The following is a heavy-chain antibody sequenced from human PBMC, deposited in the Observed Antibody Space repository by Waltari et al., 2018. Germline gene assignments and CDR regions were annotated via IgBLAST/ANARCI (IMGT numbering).Heavy chain of an antibody. CDR1: GFTFNTYA. V-gene: IGHV3-23*01. D-gene: IGHD3-9*01. CDR3: AKGVYDILTGYDY. Sequence: EVQLLESGGGLVQPGGSLRLSCAASGFTFNTYAMNWVRQAPGKGLDWVSAMRGRGDRTNYADSVKGRFTISRDNSKNTLYLQMNSLRAEDTAVYYCAKGVYDILTGYDYWGQGTLVTVSS. CDR2: MRGRGDRT. J-gene: IGHJ4*02.